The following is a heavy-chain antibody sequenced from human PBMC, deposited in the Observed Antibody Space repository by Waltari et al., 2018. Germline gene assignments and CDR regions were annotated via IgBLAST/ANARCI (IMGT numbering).Heavy chain of an antibody. V-gene: IGHV4-39*07. J-gene: IGHJ2*01. CDR1: GGSISSSSYY. D-gene: IGHD3-10*01. Sequence: QLQLQESGPGLVKPSETLSLTCTVSGGSISSSSYYWGWIRQPPGKGLEWIGSIYYSGSTYYNPSLKSRVTISVDTSKNQFSLKLSSVTAADTAVYYCARDGGSGSYEDFDLWGRGTLVTVSS. CDR2: IYYSGST. CDR3: ARDGGSGSYEDFDL.